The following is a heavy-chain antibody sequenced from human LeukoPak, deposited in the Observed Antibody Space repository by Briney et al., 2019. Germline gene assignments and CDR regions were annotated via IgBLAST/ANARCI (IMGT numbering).Heavy chain of an antibody. CDR3: ATPKYEWESRPFDY. CDR2: FDPEDGET. D-gene: IGHD1-26*01. J-gene: IGHJ4*02. Sequence: GASVKVSCKVSGYTLTELSMHWVRQAPGKGLEWMGGFDPEDGETIYAQKFQGRVTMTEDTSTDTAYMELSSLRSEDTAVYYCATPKYEWESRPFDYWGQGTLVTVSS. V-gene: IGHV1-24*01. CDR1: GYTLTELS.